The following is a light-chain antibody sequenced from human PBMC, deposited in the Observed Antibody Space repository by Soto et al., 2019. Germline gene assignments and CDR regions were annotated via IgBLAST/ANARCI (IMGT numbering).Light chain of an antibody. CDR2: DVR. CDR3: ASYTPGTTLI. CDR1: SSDIGAYDY. J-gene: IGLJ2*01. Sequence: QSALTQPASVSGSPGQSITISCTGTSSDIGAYDYVSWYQQHPGKTPKLMIYDVRNRPSGVSNRFSGSKSGNTASLAISGLQAEDEADYYCASYTPGTTLIFGGGTKLTVL. V-gene: IGLV2-14*03.